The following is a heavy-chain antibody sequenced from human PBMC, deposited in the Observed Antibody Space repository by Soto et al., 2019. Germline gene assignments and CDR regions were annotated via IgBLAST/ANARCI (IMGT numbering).Heavy chain of an antibody. CDR1: GGTFSSYA. CDR3: ARTSIAVAGTYYYYGMDV. Sequence: GASVKVSCKASGGTFSSYAISWVRQAPGQGLEWMGGVIPIFGTANYAQKFQGRVTITADESTSTAYMELSSLRSEDTAVYYCARTSIAVAGTYYYYGMDVWGQGTTVTVSS. D-gene: IGHD6-19*01. V-gene: IGHV1-69*13. CDR2: VIPIFGTA. J-gene: IGHJ6*02.